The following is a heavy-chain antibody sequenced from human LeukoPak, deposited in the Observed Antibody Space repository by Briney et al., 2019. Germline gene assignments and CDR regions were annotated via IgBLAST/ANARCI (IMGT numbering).Heavy chain of an antibody. CDR3: ARFGFEYDVGSGIHFYYMDV. CDR1: GGSFSGFY. CDR2: INHSGNR. Sequence: SETLSLTCGVSGGSFSGFYWSWIRKSPGKGLEWIGEINHSGNRKSNPSLKNRLTMSVDTSKKHISLNLTSVTAADTAVYYCARFGFEYDVGSGIHFYYMDVWGTGTTVTVSS. J-gene: IGHJ6*03. D-gene: IGHD3-10*01. V-gene: IGHV4-34*01.